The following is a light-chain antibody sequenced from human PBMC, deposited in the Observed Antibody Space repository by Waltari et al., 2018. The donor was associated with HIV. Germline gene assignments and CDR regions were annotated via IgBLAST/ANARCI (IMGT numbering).Light chain of an antibody. CDR1: KSVLHNSNNKNY. CDR2: WAS. V-gene: IGKV4-1*01. CDR3: QPSYTTPPP. Sequence: DIVMTQSPDSLGVSRGERATINCKSSKSVLHNSNNKNYIAWSQQQPRQPPKLLLYWASTRESGVPARSSGRVSRTAFTLTIIRLQAEDVSLSSCQPSYTTPPPFGQGTKVAI. J-gene: IGKJ1*01.